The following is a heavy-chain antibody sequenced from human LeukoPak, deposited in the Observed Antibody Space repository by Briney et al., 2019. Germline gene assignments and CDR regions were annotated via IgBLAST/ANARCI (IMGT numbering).Heavy chain of an antibody. CDR1: GFTFSSYA. J-gene: IGHJ4*02. D-gene: IGHD1-26*01. CDR3: AKDLSFGLWEGAYYFDY. V-gene: IGHV3-23*01. CDR2: ISGSGGST. Sequence: GGSLRLSCAASGFTFSSYAMSWVRQAPGKGLEWVSPISGSGGSTYHADSVKGRFTISRDNSKNRLYLQMNSLRAEDTAVYYCAKDLSFGLWEGAYYFDYWGQGTLVTASS.